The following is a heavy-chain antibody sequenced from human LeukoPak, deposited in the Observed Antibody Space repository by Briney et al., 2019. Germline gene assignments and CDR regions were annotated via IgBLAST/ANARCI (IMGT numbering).Heavy chain of an antibody. V-gene: IGHV3-30*02. J-gene: IGHJ3*02. CDR1: GFTFSSYG. CDR2: IRYDGSNK. D-gene: IGHD3-3*01. CDR3: ARSTYDFWSGYPGGAFDI. Sequence: PGGSLRLSCAASGFTFSSYGMHWVRQAPGKGLEWVAFIRYDGSNKYYADSVKGRFTISRDNSKNTLYLQMNSLRAEDTAVYYCARSTYDFWSGYPGGAFDIWGQGTMVTVSS.